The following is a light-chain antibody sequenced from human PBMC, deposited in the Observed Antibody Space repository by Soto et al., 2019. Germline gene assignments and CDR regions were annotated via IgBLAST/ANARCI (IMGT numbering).Light chain of an antibody. CDR1: QSVGSN. CDR3: QQHSNWPLT. CDR2: DAS. Sequence: EIVSIQSPATLSLSPGERATLSCRASQSVGSNLAWYQQNPGQAPRLLIFDASNRATGIPARFSGSGSGTDFILAISSLEPEDFVVYYCQQHSNWPLTFGGGTKVDIK. J-gene: IGKJ4*01. V-gene: IGKV3-11*01.